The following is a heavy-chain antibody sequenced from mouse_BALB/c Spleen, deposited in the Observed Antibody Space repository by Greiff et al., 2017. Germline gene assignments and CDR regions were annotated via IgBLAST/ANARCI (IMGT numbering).Heavy chain of an antibody. D-gene: IGHD1-2*01. V-gene: IGHV5-17*02. CDR3: ARSGTTAYYYAMDY. CDR1: GFTFSSFG. J-gene: IGHJ4*01. CDR2: ISSGSSTI. Sequence: EVKLVESGGGLVQPGGSRKLSCAASGFTFSSFGMHWVRQAPEKGLEWVAYISSGSSTIYYADTVKGRFTISKDNPKNTLFLQMTSLRSEDTAMYYCARSGTTAYYYAMDYWGQGTSVTVSS.